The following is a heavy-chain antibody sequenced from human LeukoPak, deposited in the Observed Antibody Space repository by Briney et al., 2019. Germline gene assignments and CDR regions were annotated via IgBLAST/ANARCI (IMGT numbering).Heavy chain of an antibody. Sequence: SETLSLTCTVSGGSITCSSCYWGWIRQTPEKGLEWIGSIYYSGTTYYNPSLKSRVTISVDTSKNQFSLKLSSVTAADTAVYYCARRREDSSGYYVIDYWGQGTLVTVSS. CDR2: IYYSGTT. CDR1: GGSITCSSCY. D-gene: IGHD3-22*01. CDR3: ARRREDSSGYYVIDY. V-gene: IGHV4-39*01. J-gene: IGHJ4*02.